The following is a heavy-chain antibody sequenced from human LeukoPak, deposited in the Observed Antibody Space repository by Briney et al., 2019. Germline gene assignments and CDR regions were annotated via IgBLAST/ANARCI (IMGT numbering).Heavy chain of an antibody. CDR2: IIPIFGTA. CDR1: GFTFTSHD. J-gene: IGHJ5*02. D-gene: IGHD6-19*01. V-gene: IGHV1-69*13. CDR3: AREVAVEGVGIPPDNWFDP. Sequence: GASVKVSCKASGFTFTSHDYNWVRQAPGQGLEWMGGIIPIFGTANYAQKFQGRVTITADESTSTAYMELSSLRSEDTAVYYCAREVAVEGVGIPPDNWFDPWGQGTLVTVSS.